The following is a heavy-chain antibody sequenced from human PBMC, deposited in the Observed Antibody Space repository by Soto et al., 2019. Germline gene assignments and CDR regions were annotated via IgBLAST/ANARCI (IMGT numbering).Heavy chain of an antibody. CDR1: GGSFSGYY. J-gene: IGHJ4*02. Sequence: SETLSLTCAVYGGSFSGYYWSWIRQPPGKGLEWIGEINHSGSTNYNPSLKSRVTISVDTSKNQFSLKLSSVTAADTAVYYCARVDILTGYYPFDYWGQGTLVTVSS. CDR2: INHSGST. D-gene: IGHD3-9*01. V-gene: IGHV4-34*01. CDR3: ARVDILTGYYPFDY.